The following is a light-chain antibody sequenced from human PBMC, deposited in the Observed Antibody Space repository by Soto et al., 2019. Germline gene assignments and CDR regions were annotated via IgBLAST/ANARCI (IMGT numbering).Light chain of an antibody. Sequence: DSQMTHSPSSLAASLGDRVTITCRASQSISRYLNWYHQKAGKAPKLLIYDASTLESGVPSRFSGSGSGTEFTLIISSLQPDDFATYYCQQYDTYSMYTFGQGTRLEI. CDR3: QQYDTYSMYT. CDR2: DAS. J-gene: IGKJ5*01. CDR1: QSISRY. V-gene: IGKV1-5*01.